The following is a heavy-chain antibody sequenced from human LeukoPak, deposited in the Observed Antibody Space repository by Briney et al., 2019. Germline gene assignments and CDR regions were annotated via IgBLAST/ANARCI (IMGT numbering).Heavy chain of an antibody. CDR2: IYYSGST. V-gene: IGHV4-31*03. D-gene: IGHD5/OR15-5a*01. CDR1: GGSISSGGYY. CDR3: ARRMGVSGLRGHYYFDF. Sequence: SETLSLTCTVSGGSISSGGYYWSWIRQHPGKGLEWIGYIYYSGSTYYNPSLKSRVTISIDTSKNQFSLKLSSVTAADTAVYYCARRMGVSGLRGHYYFDFWGLGTLVTVSS. J-gene: IGHJ4*02.